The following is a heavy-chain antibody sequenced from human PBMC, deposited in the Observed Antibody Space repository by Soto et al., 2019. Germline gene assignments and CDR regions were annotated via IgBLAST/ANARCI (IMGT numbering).Heavy chain of an antibody. CDR1: GFTFSSYA. D-gene: IGHD6-13*01. CDR2: ISGSGGRT. J-gene: IGHJ5*01. Sequence: PGGSLRLSCAASGFTFSSYAMSWVRQAPGQGLDWVSAISGSGGRTYYADSVKGRFTISRDNSKNTLYLQMSSLRAEDTAIYYCAKDQDGSNWYGFDSWGEGILVTVSS. CDR3: AKDQDGSNWYGFDS. V-gene: IGHV3-23*01.